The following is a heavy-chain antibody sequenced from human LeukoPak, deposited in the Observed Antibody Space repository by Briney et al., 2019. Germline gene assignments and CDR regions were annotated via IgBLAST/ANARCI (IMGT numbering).Heavy chain of an antibody. CDR3: AKDLLWFGERGDY. J-gene: IGHJ4*02. CDR2: ISGSGGST. Sequence: GGSLRLSCAASGFTFSSHAMSWVRQAPGKGLEWVSAISGSGGSTYYADSVKGRFTISRDNSKNTLYLQMNSLRAEDTAVYYCAKDLLWFGERGDYWGQGTLVTVSS. D-gene: IGHD3-10*01. CDR1: GFTFSSHA. V-gene: IGHV3-23*01.